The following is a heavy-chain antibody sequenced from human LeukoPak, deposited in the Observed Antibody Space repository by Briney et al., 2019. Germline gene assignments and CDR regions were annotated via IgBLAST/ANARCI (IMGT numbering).Heavy chain of an antibody. V-gene: IGHV3-7*04. D-gene: IGHD5-24*01. Sequence: GGSLRLSCVASGFPFSSYWMTWVRQAPGRGLEWVANIKQDGSKKSYVDSVKGRFTISRDNAKNSLYLQMNGLRAEDTAIYYCTRVGYIDEGIDCWGQGTLVTVSS. CDR1: GFPFSSYW. CDR3: TRVGYIDEGIDC. J-gene: IGHJ4*02. CDR2: IKQDGSKK.